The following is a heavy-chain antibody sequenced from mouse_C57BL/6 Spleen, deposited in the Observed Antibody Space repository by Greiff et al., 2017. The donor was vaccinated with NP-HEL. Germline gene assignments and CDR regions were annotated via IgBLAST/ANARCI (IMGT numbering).Heavy chain of an antibody. CDR2: IYPGSGST. J-gene: IGHJ1*03. Sequence: QVQLQQPGAELVKPGASVKMSCKASGYTFTSYWITWVKQRPGQGLEWIGDIYPGSGSTNYNEKFKSKATLTVDTSSSTAYMQLSSLTSEDSAVYYCATPCGSSYRWYFDVWGTGTTVTVSS. D-gene: IGHD1-1*01. CDR1: GYTFTSYW. CDR3: ATPCGSSYRWYFDV. V-gene: IGHV1-55*01.